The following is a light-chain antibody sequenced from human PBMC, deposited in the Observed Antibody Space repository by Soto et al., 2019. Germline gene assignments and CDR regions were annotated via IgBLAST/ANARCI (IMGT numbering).Light chain of an antibody. CDR3: QQYHNWPPGT. Sequence: EIVMTQSPATLSASPGERATLSCRASQSGSRNLAWYQQKPGQTPRLLIYGASTRATGIPARFSGSGSGTECTLTSSSLQSGDFAVYYCQQYHNWPPGTFGQGTKVEIK. CDR1: QSGSRN. V-gene: IGKV3-15*01. J-gene: IGKJ1*01. CDR2: GAS.